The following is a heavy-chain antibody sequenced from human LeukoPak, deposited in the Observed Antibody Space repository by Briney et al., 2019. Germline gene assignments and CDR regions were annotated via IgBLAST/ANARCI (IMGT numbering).Heavy chain of an antibody. D-gene: IGHD4/OR15-4a*01. Sequence: PLETLSLTCTVSGGSISHYYWSWIRQPPGKGLEWIGYIYYSGTTNYNPSLKSRVTISVDTSKNQFSLKLNSVTAADTAVYYCAREDPQTKVPEGMDVWGQGTTVTVSS. J-gene: IGHJ6*02. CDR2: IYYSGTT. CDR3: AREDPQTKVPEGMDV. V-gene: IGHV4-59*01. CDR1: GGSISHYY.